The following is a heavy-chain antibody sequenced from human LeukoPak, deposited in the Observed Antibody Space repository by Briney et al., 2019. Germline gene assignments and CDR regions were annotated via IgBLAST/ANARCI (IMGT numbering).Heavy chain of an antibody. D-gene: IGHD6-19*01. J-gene: IGHJ4*02. CDR2: IYWDDDK. Sequence: SGPTLVNPTQTLTLTCTFSGFSLSTSGVGVGWIRQPPGKALEWLALIYWDDDKRCSPSLKSRLTITKDTSKNQVVLTMTNMDPVDTATYYCAHSRIAVAGATAVFDYWGQGTLVTVSS. CDR3: AHSRIAVAGATAVFDY. V-gene: IGHV2-5*02. CDR1: GFSLSTSGVG.